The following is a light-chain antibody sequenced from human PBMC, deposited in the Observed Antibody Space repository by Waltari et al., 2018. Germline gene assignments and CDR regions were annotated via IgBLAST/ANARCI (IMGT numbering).Light chain of an antibody. CDR1: HSVLYSTNQKNY. CDR3: QQHYTAPVT. V-gene: IGKV4-1*01. CDR2: YAS. Sequence: DIVMTQSPASLAVSLGERANINCKSSHSVLYSTNQKNYLAWYQQKPGQPPNLLIYYASTRESGVPDLFSGSGSGTNFTLTISGLQAEDLAVYYCQQHYTAPVTFGQGTKLEI. J-gene: IGKJ2*01.